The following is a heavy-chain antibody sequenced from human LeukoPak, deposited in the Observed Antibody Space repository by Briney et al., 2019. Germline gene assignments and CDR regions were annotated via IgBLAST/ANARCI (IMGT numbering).Heavy chain of an antibody. CDR1: GGSFSGYS. D-gene: IGHD2-21*01. Sequence: SETLSLTCAFYGGSFSGYSLTWIRQPPGKGLEWIGEINHSGINHFNPSLKSRVTISADTSKNQVFLNLSSVTAADTAVYYCAKKKVDVVGNQYYYYYGLDVWGQGTRSPSP. CDR2: INHSGIN. V-gene: IGHV4-34*01. J-gene: IGHJ6*02. CDR3: AKKKVDVVGNQYYYYYGLDV.